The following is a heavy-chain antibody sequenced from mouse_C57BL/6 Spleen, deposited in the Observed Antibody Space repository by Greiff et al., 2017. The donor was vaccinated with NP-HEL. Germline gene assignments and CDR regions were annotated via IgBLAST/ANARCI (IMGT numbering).Heavy chain of an antibody. CDR1: GYTFTDYE. J-gene: IGHJ3*01. CDR3: TRDGGLRRGAWFAY. V-gene: IGHV1-15*01. CDR2: IDPETGGT. Sequence: VQLQQSGAELVRPGASVTLSCKASGYTFTDYEMHWVKQTPVHGLEWIGAIDPETGGTAYNQKFKGKAILTADKSSSTAYMELRSLTSEDSAVYYCTRDGGLRRGAWFAYWGQGTLVTVSA. D-gene: IGHD2-4*01.